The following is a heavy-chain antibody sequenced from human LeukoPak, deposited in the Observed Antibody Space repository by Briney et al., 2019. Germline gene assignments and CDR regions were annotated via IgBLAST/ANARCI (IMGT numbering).Heavy chain of an antibody. CDR1: GFTFSNAW. Sequence: GGSLRLSCAASGFTFSNAWMSWVRQAPGKGLEWVANIKQDGSEKYYVDSVKGRFTISRDNAKNSLYLQMNSLRAEDTAVYYCARDQSGRDAFDIWGQGTMVTVSS. CDR2: IKQDGSEK. D-gene: IGHD3-3*01. J-gene: IGHJ3*02. V-gene: IGHV3-7*01. CDR3: ARDQSGRDAFDI.